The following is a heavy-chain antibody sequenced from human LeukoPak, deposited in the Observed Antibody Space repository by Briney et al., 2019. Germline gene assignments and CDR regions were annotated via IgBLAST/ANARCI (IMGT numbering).Heavy chain of an antibody. J-gene: IGHJ6*03. CDR2: IYSGGST. CDR3: ARDLKELVATGALQGYYYYYMDV. V-gene: IGHV3-53*01. D-gene: IGHD6-6*01. Sequence: PGGSLRLSCAASGFTVSSNYMSWVRQAPGKGLEWVSVIYSGGSTYYADSVKGRFTISRDNSKNTLYLQMNSLRAEDTAVYYCARDLKELVATGALQGYYYYYMDVWGKGTTVTVSS. CDR1: GFTVSSNY.